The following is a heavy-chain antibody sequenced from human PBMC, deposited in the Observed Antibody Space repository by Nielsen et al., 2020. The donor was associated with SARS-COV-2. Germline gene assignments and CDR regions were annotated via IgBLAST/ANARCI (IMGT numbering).Heavy chain of an antibody. J-gene: IGHJ4*02. V-gene: IGHV4-30-4*01. CDR1: GGSISSGDYY. D-gene: IGHD3-16*01. CDR2: IYYSGST. Sequence: SETLSLTCTVSGGSISSGDYYWSWIRQPPGKGLEWIGYIYYSGSTYYNPSLKSRVTISVDTSKNQFSLKLSSVTAADTAVYYCAREGLWAGSHYFDYWGQGTLVTVSS. CDR3: AREGLWAGSHYFDY.